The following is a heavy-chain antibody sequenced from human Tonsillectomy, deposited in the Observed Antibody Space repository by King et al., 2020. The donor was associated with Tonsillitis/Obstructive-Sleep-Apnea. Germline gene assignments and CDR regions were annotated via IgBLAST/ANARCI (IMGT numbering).Heavy chain of an antibody. J-gene: IGHJ3*02. CDR1: GFTFSSYE. D-gene: IGHD2-2*01. V-gene: IGHV3-48*03. Sequence: VQLVQSGGGLVQPGGSLRLSCAASGFTFSSYEMNWVRQAPGKGLEWVSYISSSGRAIYYADSVKGRFTISRDNAKNSLYLQMNSLRAEDTAVYYCARSGYQDAFNIWGQGTMVTVSS. CDR2: ISSSGRAI. CDR3: ARSGYQDAFNI.